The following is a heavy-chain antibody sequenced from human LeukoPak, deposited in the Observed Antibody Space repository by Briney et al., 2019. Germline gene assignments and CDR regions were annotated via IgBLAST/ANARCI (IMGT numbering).Heavy chain of an antibody. CDR1: GVSISNYY. Sequence: SETLSLTCSFSGVSISNYYWSWVRQPPGKGLEWIGYIYYSGSTDYNPSLKSRVTISIDTSKNHFSLRLSSVTAADTASYYCARGYAYGPNYYFDYWGQGALVTVSS. D-gene: IGHD5-18*01. V-gene: IGHV4-59*01. CDR2: IYYSGST. J-gene: IGHJ4*02. CDR3: ARGYAYGPNYYFDY.